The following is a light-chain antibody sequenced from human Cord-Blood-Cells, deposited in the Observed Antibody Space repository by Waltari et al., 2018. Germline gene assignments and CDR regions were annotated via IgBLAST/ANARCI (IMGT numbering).Light chain of an antibody. CDR2: DAS. V-gene: IGKV1-33*01. J-gene: IGKJ2*03. CDR3: QQYDNLPYS. CDR1: QDLSNY. Sequence: DIQMTQSPSSLSASVGARVTITCQASQDLSNYLNWYQQKPGKAPKLLIYDASNLETGFPSRFSGSGSGTDFTFTISSLQPEDIATYYCQQYDNLPYSFGQGTKLEIK.